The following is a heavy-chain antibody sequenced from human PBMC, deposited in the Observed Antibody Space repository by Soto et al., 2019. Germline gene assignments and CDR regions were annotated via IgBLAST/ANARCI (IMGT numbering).Heavy chain of an antibody. J-gene: IGHJ6*02. Sequence: GASVKVSCKASGFTFTSSAVQWVRQARGQRLEWIGWIVVGSGNTNYAQKFQERVTITRDMSTSTAYMELSSLRSEDTAAYYCAAGLGEAYDFWSGYYYYYGMDVWGQGTTVTVSS. V-gene: IGHV1-58*01. D-gene: IGHD3-3*01. CDR2: IVVGSGNT. CDR3: AAGLGEAYDFWSGYYYYYGMDV. CDR1: GFTFTSSA.